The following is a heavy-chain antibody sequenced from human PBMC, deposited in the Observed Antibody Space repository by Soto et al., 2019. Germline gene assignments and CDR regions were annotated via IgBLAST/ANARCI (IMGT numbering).Heavy chain of an antibody. Sequence: QKHLVESGGGSVKPGGSLRLSCAASGFTFSDHYMSWIRQAPGIGLEWVSYISRGGDTIYYADSVKGRFTISRDNAKSSLYLQMNNLRVEDTAVCYCARGPEVWDENVATRPSSYYYGMDVWGQGTTVTVSS. CDR1: GFTFSDHY. J-gene: IGHJ6*02. CDR2: ISRGGDTI. V-gene: IGHV3-11*01. D-gene: IGHD3-10*01. CDR3: ARGPEVWDENVATRPSSYYYGMDV.